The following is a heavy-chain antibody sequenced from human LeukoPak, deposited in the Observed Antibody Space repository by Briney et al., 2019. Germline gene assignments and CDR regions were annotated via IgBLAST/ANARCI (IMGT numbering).Heavy chain of an antibody. D-gene: IGHD6-13*01. CDR1: GFTVSSIY. V-gene: IGHV3-53*01. Sequence: GGSLRLSCAASGFTVSSIYMSWVRQAPGKGLEWVSVIYSGGSTYYADSVKGRFIISRDNSKNTLYLQMNSLRAEDTAVYYCARDLVGSSWYSHYYYGMDVWGQGTTVIVSS. CDR2: IYSGGST. CDR3: ARDLVGSSWYSHYYYGMDV. J-gene: IGHJ6*02.